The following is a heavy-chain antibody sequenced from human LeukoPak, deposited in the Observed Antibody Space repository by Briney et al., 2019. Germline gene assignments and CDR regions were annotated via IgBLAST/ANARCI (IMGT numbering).Heavy chain of an antibody. Sequence: GSLRLSCAASGFTFSDFAMHWVRQPPGKGLEWIGEIYHSGSTNYNPSLKSRVTISVDKSKNQFSLKLSSVTAADTAVYYCARGYGSGSYYNSPYFDYWGQGTLVTVSS. D-gene: IGHD3-10*01. CDR3: ARGYGSGSYYNSPYFDY. V-gene: IGHV4-4*02. CDR2: IYHSGST. J-gene: IGHJ4*02. CDR1: GFTFSDFA.